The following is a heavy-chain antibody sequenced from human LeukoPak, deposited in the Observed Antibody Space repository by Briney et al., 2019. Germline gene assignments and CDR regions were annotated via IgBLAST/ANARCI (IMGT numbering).Heavy chain of an antibody. V-gene: IGHV3-73*01. Sequence: PGGSLRLSCAASGFTFSGSAMHRVRQASGKGLEWVGRIRSKANSYATAYAASVKGRFTISRDDSKNTAYLQMNSLKTEDTAVYYCTSEYSSSCHYWGQGTLVTVSS. D-gene: IGHD6-6*01. CDR1: GFTFSGSA. J-gene: IGHJ4*02. CDR2: IRSKANSYAT. CDR3: TSEYSSSCHY.